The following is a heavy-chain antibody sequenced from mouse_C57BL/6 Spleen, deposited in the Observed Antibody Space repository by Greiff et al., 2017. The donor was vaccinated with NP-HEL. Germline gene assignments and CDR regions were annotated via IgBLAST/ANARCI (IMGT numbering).Heavy chain of an antibody. CDR2: ISSGGDYI. CDR3: TREGPLDAMDY. V-gene: IGHV5-9-1*02. Sequence: EVKLMESGEGLVKPGGSLKLSCAASGFTFSSYAMSWVRQTPEKRLEWVAYISSGGDYIYYVDTVKGRFTISRDNARNTLYLQMSSLKSEDTAMYYCTREGPLDAMDYWGQGTSVTVSS. J-gene: IGHJ4*01. CDR1: GFTFSSYA.